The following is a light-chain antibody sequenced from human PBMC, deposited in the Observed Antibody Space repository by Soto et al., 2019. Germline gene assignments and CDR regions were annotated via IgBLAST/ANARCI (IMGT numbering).Light chain of an antibody. CDR2: AAS. CDR1: RSISSF. Sequence: DIQMTQSPSSLSASVGDRVTITCRASRSISSFLNWYQQKPGKAPQLLIYAASSLQGGVPSRFSGSGSGTDLTLTISSLQPADSATYYCQQSDRAPLTFGGGTRVEV. V-gene: IGKV1-39*01. J-gene: IGKJ4*01. CDR3: QQSDRAPLT.